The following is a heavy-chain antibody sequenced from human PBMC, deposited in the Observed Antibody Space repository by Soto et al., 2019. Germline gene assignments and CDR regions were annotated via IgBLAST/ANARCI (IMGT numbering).Heavy chain of an antibody. CDR1: GYTFTTDV. D-gene: IGHD3-9*01. CDR3: ARDARHDILTGYLDY. Sequence: ASGKVSCKASGYTFTTDVMHWVRQAPGQRLEWMGWINPGNGNAEFSQKFQGRVTISRDTSASTVYMELSSLRSEDTDVYYCARDARHDILTGYLDYWGQGTLVTVSS. V-gene: IGHV1-3*01. CDR2: INPGNGNA. J-gene: IGHJ4*02.